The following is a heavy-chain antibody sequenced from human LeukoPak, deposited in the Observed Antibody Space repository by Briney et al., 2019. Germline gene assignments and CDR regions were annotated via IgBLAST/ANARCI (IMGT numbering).Heavy chain of an antibody. Sequence: GGSLRLSCAASGFTFSDYYMSWIRQAPGKGLEWVSYISSSGSTIYYADSVKGRFTISRDNAKNSLYLQMNSLRAEDTAVYYCARDLDIEATKYYFDYWGQGTLVTVSS. V-gene: IGHV3-11*01. D-gene: IGHD5-12*01. CDR2: ISSSGSTI. CDR1: GFTFSDYY. CDR3: ARDLDIEATKYYFDY. J-gene: IGHJ4*02.